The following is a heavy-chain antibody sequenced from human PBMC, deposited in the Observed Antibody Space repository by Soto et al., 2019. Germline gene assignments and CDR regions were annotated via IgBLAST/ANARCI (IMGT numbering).Heavy chain of an antibody. J-gene: IGHJ6*03. CDR3: ARGGVAAAGSYYYYYYMDF. CDR2: IYSGGST. V-gene: IGHV3-66*01. Sequence: HPGGSLRLSCAASGFTVSSNYMSWVRQAPGKGLEWVSVIYSGGSTYYADSVKGRFTISRDNSKNTLYLQMNSLRAEDTAVYYCARGGVAAAGSYYYYYYMDFTGKGIMVTVSS. D-gene: IGHD6-13*01. CDR1: GFTVSSNY.